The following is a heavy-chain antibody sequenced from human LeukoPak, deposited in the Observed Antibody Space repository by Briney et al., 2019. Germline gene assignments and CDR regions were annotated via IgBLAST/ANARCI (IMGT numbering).Heavy chain of an antibody. CDR2: MNPNSGNT. D-gene: IGHD5-18*01. J-gene: IGHJ6*02. Sequence: GASVRVSCKASGYTFTSYDINWVRQATGQGLEWMGWMNPNSGNTGYAQKFQGRVTITADKSTSTAYMELSSLRSEDTAVYYCVRDEAMVKYYYYYGMDVWGQGTTVTVSS. CDR3: VRDEAMVKYYYYYGMDV. V-gene: IGHV1-8*01. CDR1: GYTFTSYD.